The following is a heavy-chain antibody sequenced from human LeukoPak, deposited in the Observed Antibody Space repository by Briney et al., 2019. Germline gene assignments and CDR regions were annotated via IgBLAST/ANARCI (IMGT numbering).Heavy chain of an antibody. CDR2: ISGSGGST. D-gene: IGHD3-10*01. CDR3: AKDGTMARGALLYYFDY. J-gene: IGHJ4*02. Sequence: GGSLRLSCAASGFTFSSYAMSWVRQAPGKGLEWVSAISGSGGSTYYADSVKGRFTISRDNSKNTLYLQMNSLRAEDTAVYYCAKDGTMARGALLYYFDYWGQGTLVTVSS. CDR1: GFTFSSYA. V-gene: IGHV3-23*01.